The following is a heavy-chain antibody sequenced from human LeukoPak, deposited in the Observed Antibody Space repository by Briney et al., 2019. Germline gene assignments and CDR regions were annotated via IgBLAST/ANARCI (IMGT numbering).Heavy chain of an antibody. CDR2: IYYSGST. D-gene: IGHD3-10*01. J-gene: IGHJ3*02. V-gene: IGHV4-59*01. Sequence: TSETLSLTCTVSGGSISSYYWSWIRQPPGKGLEWIGYIYYSGSTNYNPSLKSRVTISVDTSKNQFSLKLSSVTAADTAVYYCARGSDLDAFDIWGQGIMVTVSS. CDR1: GGSISSYY. CDR3: ARGSDLDAFDI.